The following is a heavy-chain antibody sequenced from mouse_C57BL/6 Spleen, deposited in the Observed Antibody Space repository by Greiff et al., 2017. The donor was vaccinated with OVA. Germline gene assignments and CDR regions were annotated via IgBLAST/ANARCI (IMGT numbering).Heavy chain of an antibody. CDR2: IDPETGGN. CDR1: GYTFTDYE. D-gene: IGHD1-1*01. CDR3: TREDYGSDY. Sequence: VQLQQSGAELVRPGASVTLSCKASGYTFTDYEMHWVKQTPVHGLEWIGAIDPETGGNAYNQKFKGKAILTADKSSSTAYMELRSLTSEDSAVYYCTREDYGSDYWGQGTTLTVSS. J-gene: IGHJ2*01. V-gene: IGHV1-15*01.